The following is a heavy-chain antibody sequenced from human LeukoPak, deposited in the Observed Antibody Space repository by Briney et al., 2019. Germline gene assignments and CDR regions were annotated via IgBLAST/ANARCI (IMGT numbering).Heavy chain of an antibody. D-gene: IGHD6-13*01. V-gene: IGHV1-69*13. CDR2: IIPIFGTA. CDR1: GGTFSSYA. CDR3: ARGSRGGYISSWYHLGYYYMDV. Sequence: SVKVSCKVSGGTFSSYAISWVRQAPGQGLEWMGGIIPIFGTANYAQKFQGRVTITADESTSTACMELSSLRSEDTAVYYCARGSRGGYISSWYHLGYYYMDVWGKGTTVTVSS. J-gene: IGHJ6*03.